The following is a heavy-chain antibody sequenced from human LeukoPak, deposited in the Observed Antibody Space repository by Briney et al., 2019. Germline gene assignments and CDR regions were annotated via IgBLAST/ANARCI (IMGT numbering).Heavy chain of an antibody. CDR1: GGSVNGYY. CDR3: ARQPPNTASFDY. V-gene: IGHV4-59*02. D-gene: IGHD2-21*02. J-gene: IGHJ4*02. CDR2: IYSSGDI. Sequence: SETLSLTCAVSGGSVNGYYWSWIRQTPGMGLEWIGYIYSSGDINYNPSLTSRLTMSVDTSNNQVSLKLSSVTAADTAVYFCARQPPNTASFDYWGQGTLVTVSS.